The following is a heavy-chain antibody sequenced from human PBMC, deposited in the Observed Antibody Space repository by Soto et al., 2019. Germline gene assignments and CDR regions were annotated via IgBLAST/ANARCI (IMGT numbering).Heavy chain of an antibody. D-gene: IGHD4-17*01. CDR3: ARDKNYGGRGWFDP. V-gene: IGHV4-31*03. Sequence: SETLSLTCTVSGGSIGIANYYWSWIRQHPGKGLEWIGYIYYTGSTYYNPSLKSRVTLSIDTSKNQFSLRLNSVTAADTAVYYCARDKNYGGRGWFDPWGQGSLVTLS. J-gene: IGHJ5*02. CDR1: GGSIGIANYY. CDR2: IYYTGST.